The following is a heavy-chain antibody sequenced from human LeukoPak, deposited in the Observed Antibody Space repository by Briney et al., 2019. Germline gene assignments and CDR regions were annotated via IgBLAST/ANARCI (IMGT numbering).Heavy chain of an antibody. CDR1: GYTFTSYD. CDR3: ARDRRYSGYDSGFDY. V-gene: IGHV1-8*03. Sequence: ASVKVSCKASGYTFTSYDINWVRQATGQGLEWMGWMNPNSGNTGYAQKFQGRVTITRNTSIGTAYMELSSLRSEDTAVYYCARDRRYSGYDSGFDYWGQGTLVTVSS. J-gene: IGHJ4*02. D-gene: IGHD5-12*01. CDR2: MNPNSGNT.